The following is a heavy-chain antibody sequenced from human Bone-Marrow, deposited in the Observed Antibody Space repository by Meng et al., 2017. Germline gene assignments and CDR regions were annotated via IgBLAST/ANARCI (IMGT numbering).Heavy chain of an antibody. CDR2: ISNSGSYI. V-gene: IGHV3-21*01. Sequence: GESLKISCAASGFTSGLSFNIYSMNWVRQAPGKGLEWVSSISNSGSYIYYADSVKGRFTISRDNAKNSLYLQMNSLRAEDTAVYYCARLFSSSWYLHYYYYYGMDVWGQGTTVTVSS. J-gene: IGHJ6*02. D-gene: IGHD6-13*01. CDR1: GFTSGLSFNIYS. CDR3: ARLFSSSWYLHYYYYYGMDV.